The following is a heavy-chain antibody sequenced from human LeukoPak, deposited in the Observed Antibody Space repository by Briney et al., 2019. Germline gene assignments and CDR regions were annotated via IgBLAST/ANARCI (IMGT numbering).Heavy chain of an antibody. D-gene: IGHD6-19*01. CDR1: GFTFSTYW. J-gene: IGHJ3*02. Sequence: GGSLRLSCVASGFTFSTYWMSWVRQAPGKGLEWVVNIKEDGKEKYSVDSVKGRFTISRDNAKNSLYLQMNNLRVEDTAVYYCATSQTTSGRYGNAFDIWGQGTMVTVSS. V-gene: IGHV3-7*01. CDR3: ATSQTTSGRYGNAFDI. CDR2: IKEDGKEK.